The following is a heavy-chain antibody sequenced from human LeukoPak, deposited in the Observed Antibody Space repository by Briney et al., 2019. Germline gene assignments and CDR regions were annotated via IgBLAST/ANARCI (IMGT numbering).Heavy chain of an antibody. D-gene: IGHD3-10*01. CDR1: GGSISRPY. CDR2: VYSDGRT. J-gene: IGHJ6*03. V-gene: IGHV4-59*11. CDR3: ARGGGLYFGDLFSAGYMDV. Sequence: SETLSLTCTVSGGSISRPYWSWIRQPPGEGLEWIGYVYSDGRTNFNPSLKSRVTMSIDTSKSQFSLRLTSVTAADAAVNYCARGGGLYFGDLFSAGYMDVWGKGTTVTVSS.